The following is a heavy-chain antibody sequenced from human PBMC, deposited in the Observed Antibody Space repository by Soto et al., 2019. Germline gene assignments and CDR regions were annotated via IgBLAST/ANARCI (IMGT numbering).Heavy chain of an antibody. Sequence: EVQLVESGGGLVKPGRSLRLSCTASGFTFGDYAMSWFRQAPGKGLEWVGFIRSKAYGGTTEYAASVKGRFTISRDDSKSIAYLQMNSLKTEDTAVHYCTRAGYCTNGVCYTGRYYFDYWGQGTLVTVSS. V-gene: IGHV3-49*05. CDR1: GFTFGDYA. CDR3: TRAGYCTNGVCYTGRYYFDY. J-gene: IGHJ4*02. D-gene: IGHD2-8*01. CDR2: IRSKAYGGTT.